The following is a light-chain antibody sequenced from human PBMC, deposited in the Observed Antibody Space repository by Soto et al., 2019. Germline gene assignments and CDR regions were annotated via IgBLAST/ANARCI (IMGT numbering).Light chain of an antibody. CDR1: TGAVTSGHY. J-gene: IGLJ2*01. CDR2: NTN. V-gene: IGLV7-46*01. Sequence: QAVVTQDPSLTVSPGGTVTLTCGSSTGAVTSGHYAYWFQQKPGQAPRTLIHNTNKKHSWTPARFSGSLLGGKAALTLSGAQPEDEADYYCLLYYVVAVVFGGGTKLTVL. CDR3: LLYYVVAVV.